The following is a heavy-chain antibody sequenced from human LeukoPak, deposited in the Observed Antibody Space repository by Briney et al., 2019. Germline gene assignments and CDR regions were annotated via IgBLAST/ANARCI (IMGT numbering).Heavy chain of an antibody. CDR2: IVVGSGNT. CDR3: ARDPDPRGAFDI. Sequence: SVKVSCKASGFTFTSSAGQWVRQARGQRLEWIGWIVVGSGNTNYAQKFQERVTITRDMSTSTAYMELSSLRSEDTAVYYCARDPDPRGAFDIWGQGTMVTVSS. J-gene: IGHJ3*02. V-gene: IGHV1-58*01. CDR1: GFTFTSSA.